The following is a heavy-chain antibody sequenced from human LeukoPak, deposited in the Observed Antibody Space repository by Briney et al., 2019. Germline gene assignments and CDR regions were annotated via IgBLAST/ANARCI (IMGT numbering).Heavy chain of an antibody. D-gene: IGHD3-16*01. V-gene: IGHV3-30*02. CDR2: IHDDGFTS. Sequence: GGSLRLFCSTSGFTLRNYVIHWLRQAPGKGPEWLTFIHDDGFTSFYAASVQGRFTSSRDNSKDTLYLQMHTLESADTAIYYCVRGPARGYYDGTAYDFDSCGQGTLVTVSS. J-gene: IGHJ4*02. CDR3: VRGPARGYYDGTAYDFDS. CDR1: GFTLRNYV.